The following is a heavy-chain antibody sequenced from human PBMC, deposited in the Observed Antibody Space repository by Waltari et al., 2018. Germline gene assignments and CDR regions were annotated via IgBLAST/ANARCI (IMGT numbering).Heavy chain of an antibody. V-gene: IGHV3-15*01. Sequence: QLVESGGRLVRPGGSLRISCAASGLPFNTAWVAWVRQAPGKGPEWVGSFRANRDGWTTDFGAPVKGRFTMSRDLSKNTLFLHMDSLRVEDTGMYYCVTEVLMPKWRGPYYPNWGQGTLVTVSS. CDR2: FRANRDGWTT. D-gene: IGHD3-3*01. CDR3: VTEVLMPKWRGPYYPN. J-gene: IGHJ1*01. CDR1: GLPFNTAW.